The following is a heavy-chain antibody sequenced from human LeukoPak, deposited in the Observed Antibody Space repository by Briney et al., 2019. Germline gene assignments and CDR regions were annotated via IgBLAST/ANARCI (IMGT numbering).Heavy chain of an antibody. CDR1: GGSVSSGSYY. CDR2: IYYSGST. J-gene: IGHJ4*02. Sequence: SETLSLTCTVSGGSVSSGSYYWSWIRQPPGKGLEWIGYIYYSGSTNYNPSLKSRVTISVDTSKNQFSLKLSSVTAADTAVYYCARGGDCYDSSGSFDYWGQGTLVTVSS. V-gene: IGHV4-61*01. D-gene: IGHD3-22*01. CDR3: ARGGDCYDSSGSFDY.